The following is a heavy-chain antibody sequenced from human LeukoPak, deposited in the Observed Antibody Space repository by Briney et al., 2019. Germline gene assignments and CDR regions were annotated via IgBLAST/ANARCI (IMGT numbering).Heavy chain of an antibody. CDR1: GGSISSSSYY. CDR3: ARPSIAARRSYYYMDV. Sequence: KPSETLSLTCAVSGGSISSSSYYWGWIRQPPGKGLEWIGSIYYSGSTYYNPSLKSRVTISVDTSKNQFSLKLSSVTAADTAVYYCARPSIAARRSYYYMDVWGKGTTVTVSS. V-gene: IGHV4-39*01. D-gene: IGHD6-6*01. J-gene: IGHJ6*03. CDR2: IYYSGST.